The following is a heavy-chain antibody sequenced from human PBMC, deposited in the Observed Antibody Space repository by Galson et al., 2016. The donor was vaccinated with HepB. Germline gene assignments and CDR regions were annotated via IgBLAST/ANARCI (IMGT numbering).Heavy chain of an antibody. CDR1: GFTFSPYW. Sequence: SLRLSCAASGFTFSPYWMHWVRQAPGEGLVWVSYIHSDGRSTTYADSVMGRFTITRHNAKNTVHLQINSLRAEDTAVYFCARGGNYETLDYWGQGNLVTVSS. D-gene: IGHD1-7*01. V-gene: IGHV3-74*01. CDR3: ARGGNYETLDY. CDR2: IHSDGRST. J-gene: IGHJ4*02.